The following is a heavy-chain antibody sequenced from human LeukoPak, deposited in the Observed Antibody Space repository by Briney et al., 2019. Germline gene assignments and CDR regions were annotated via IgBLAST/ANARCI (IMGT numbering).Heavy chain of an antibody. CDR2: FNHSGST. CDR3: ARDPYDFWSGYHFDY. CDR1: GGSFRGYY. D-gene: IGHD3-3*01. Sequence: PSETLSLTCAVYGGSFRGYYWSWIRQPPGKGLEWIGEFNHSGSTNYNPSLKSRVTISVDTSKNQFSLKLSSVTAADTAVYYCARDPYDFWSGYHFDYWGQGTLVTVSS. J-gene: IGHJ4*02. V-gene: IGHV4-34*01.